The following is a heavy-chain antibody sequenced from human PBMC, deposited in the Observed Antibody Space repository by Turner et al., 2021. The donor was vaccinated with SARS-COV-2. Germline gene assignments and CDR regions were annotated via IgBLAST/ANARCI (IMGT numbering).Heavy chain of an antibody. J-gene: IGHJ4*02. CDR3: ASEWSGSRRLDY. CDR2: SVDKGDSYFT. V-gene: IGHV3-72*01. D-gene: IGHD1-26*01. Sequence: EVHLVESGGGLVQPGGSLRLSCGTSGFTFSAHFMDWVRQAPGKGLEWIGRSVDKGDSYFTQYAASMRGRFTISRDDSERSSYLQMDSLKIEDTAVYYCASEWSGSRRLDYWGQGTLVTVSS. CDR1: GFTFSAHF.